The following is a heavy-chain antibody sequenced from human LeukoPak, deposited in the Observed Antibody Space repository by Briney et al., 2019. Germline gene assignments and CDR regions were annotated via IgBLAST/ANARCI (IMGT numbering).Heavy chain of an antibody. J-gene: IGHJ4*02. CDR3: AKAPIVATGADY. CDR1: GFTFSSYA. CDR2: ISGSGGST. V-gene: IGHV3-23*01. Sequence: GGSLRLPCAASGFTFSSYAMNWVRQAPGKGLEWVSAISGSGGSTYYADSVKGRFTISRDNSKNTLYLQMNSLRAEDTAVYYCAKAPIVATGADYWGQGTLVTVSS. D-gene: IGHD5-12*01.